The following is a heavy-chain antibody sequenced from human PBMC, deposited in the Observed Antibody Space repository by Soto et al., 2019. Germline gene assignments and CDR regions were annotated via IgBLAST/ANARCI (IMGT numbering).Heavy chain of an antibody. V-gene: IGHV1-3*01. J-gene: IGHJ5*02. CDR3: VRRHVSATGIDWLDP. CDR2: INAANGDT. CDR1: GYTFTSYC. Sequence: ASVKVSCKASGYTFTSYCIHWVRHAPGQRLEWMGWINAANGDTKYSPKFQGRVTITRDTSASTAYMELSSLRSEDTAVYYCVRRHVSATGIDWLDPWGQGTLVTVSS. D-gene: IGHD6-13*01.